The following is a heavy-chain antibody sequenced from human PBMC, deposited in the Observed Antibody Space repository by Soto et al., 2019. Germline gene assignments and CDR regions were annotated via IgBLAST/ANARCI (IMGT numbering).Heavy chain of an antibody. V-gene: IGHV3-21*01. Sequence: GSLRLSCAASGFTFTRYSMHWVRQAPGKGLEWVSSISSTTNYIYYADSMKGRFTVSRDNAKNSVYLEMNSLSAEDTAVYYCARESEDLTSNFDYWGQGTLVTISS. CDR3: ARESEDLTSNFDY. J-gene: IGHJ4*02. CDR2: ISSTTNYI. CDR1: GFTFTRYS.